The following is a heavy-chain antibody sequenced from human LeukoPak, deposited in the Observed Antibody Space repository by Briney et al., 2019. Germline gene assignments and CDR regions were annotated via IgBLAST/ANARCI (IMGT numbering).Heavy chain of an antibody. D-gene: IGHD1-26*01. V-gene: IGHV4-59*01. CDR3: ARDRYGGFDY. Sequence: SETLSLTCTVSDGSISSYYWSWIRQPPGKGLEWIGYIYYSGSTNYNPSLKSRVTISVDTSKNQFSLKLSSVTAADTAVYYCARDRYGGFDYWGQGTLVTVSS. CDR1: DGSISSYY. J-gene: IGHJ4*02. CDR2: IYYSGST.